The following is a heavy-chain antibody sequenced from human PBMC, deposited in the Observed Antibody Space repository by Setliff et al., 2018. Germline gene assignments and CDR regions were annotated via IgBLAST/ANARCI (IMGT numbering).Heavy chain of an antibody. CDR2: INAGNGNT. CDR3: AKSGDYSNRGHFDC. CDR1: GYTFTNYA. Sequence: EASVKVSCKASGYTFTNYAIHWVRQAPGQRLEWMGWINAGNGNTKYSQKFQGRVTITRDTSASTAYMELSSLRSEDTAVYYCAKSGDYSNRGHFDCWGQGTLVTVSS. D-gene: IGHD4-4*01. J-gene: IGHJ4*02. V-gene: IGHV1-3*01.